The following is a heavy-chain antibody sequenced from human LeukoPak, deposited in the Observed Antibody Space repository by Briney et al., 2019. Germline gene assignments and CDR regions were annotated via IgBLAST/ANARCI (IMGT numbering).Heavy chain of an antibody. CDR1: GFTFSNYW. D-gene: IGHD2-2*03. CDR2: MNQDGSEK. Sequence: GGSLRLSCAASGFTFSNYWMTWVRQAPGKGLEWVANMNQDGSEKYYVDSMKGGFTISRDNAKNSLYLQMNSLRAEDTAIYYCWMRDYWGQGTLVTVSS. CDR3: WMRDY. V-gene: IGHV3-7*01. J-gene: IGHJ4*02.